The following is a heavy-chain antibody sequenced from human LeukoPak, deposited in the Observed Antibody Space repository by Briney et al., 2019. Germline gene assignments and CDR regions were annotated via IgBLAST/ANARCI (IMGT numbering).Heavy chain of an antibody. Sequence: SETLSLTCAVYGGSFSGYYRSWLRQPPAKGLQWVGEINHSGSTNYNPSLKSQVTISVDTSKNQFSLKLSSVTAADTAVYYCALLWFGEGYYYYGMDVWGQGTTVTVSS. V-gene: IGHV4-34*01. CDR3: ALLWFGEGYYYYGMDV. CDR2: INHSGST. J-gene: IGHJ6*02. CDR1: GGSFSGYY. D-gene: IGHD3-10*01.